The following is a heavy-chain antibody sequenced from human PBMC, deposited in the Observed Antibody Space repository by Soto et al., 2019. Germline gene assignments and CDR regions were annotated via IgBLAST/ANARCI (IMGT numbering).Heavy chain of an antibody. CDR1: GGSFSGYY. V-gene: IGHV4-34*01. J-gene: IGHJ6*02. CDR2: INHSGST. CDR3: ARAITYYYGSGSPVLGYYYGMDV. D-gene: IGHD3-10*01. Sequence: PSETLSLTCAVYGGSFSGYYWSWIRQSPGKGLEWIGEINHSGSTNYNPSLKSRVTISVDTSKNQFSLKLSSVTAADTAVYYCARAITYYYGSGSPVLGYYYGMDVWGQGTTVTVS.